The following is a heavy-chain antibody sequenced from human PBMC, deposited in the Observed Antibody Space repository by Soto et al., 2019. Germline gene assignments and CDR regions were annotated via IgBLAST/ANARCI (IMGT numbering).Heavy chain of an antibody. CDR1: GFSLSTSGMC. D-gene: IGHD1-20*01. CDR2: IDWDDDK. CDR3: ARISGPPTVKGIFFGMDV. J-gene: IGHJ6*02. V-gene: IGHV2-70*01. Sequence: SGPTLVNPTQTLTLTCTFSGFSLSTSGMCVSWIRQPPGKALEWHALIDWDDDKYYSTSLKTRLTISKDTSKNQVVLTMTNMDPVDTATYYCARISGPPTVKGIFFGMDVWGQGTTVTAP.